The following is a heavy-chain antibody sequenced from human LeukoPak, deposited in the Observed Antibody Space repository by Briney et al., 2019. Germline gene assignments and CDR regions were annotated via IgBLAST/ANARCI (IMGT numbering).Heavy chain of an antibody. V-gene: IGHV4-34*01. D-gene: IGHD5-18*01. Sequence: SETLSLTCAVYGGSFSGYYWSWIRQPPGKGLEWIGEINHSGSTNYNPSRKSRVTISVDTSKNQFSLKLSSVTAADTAVYYCASGYSYGYVTGYWGQGTLVTVSS. J-gene: IGHJ4*02. CDR3: ASGYSYGYVTGY. CDR2: INHSGST. CDR1: GGSFSGYY.